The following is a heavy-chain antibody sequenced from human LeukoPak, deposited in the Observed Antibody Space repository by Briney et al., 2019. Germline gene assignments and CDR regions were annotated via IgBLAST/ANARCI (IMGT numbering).Heavy chain of an antibody. CDR3: ARGRVQMATTPFDY. Sequence: NWVRQPPGKGLEWIGEINHSGSTNYNPSLKSRVTISVDTSKNQFSLKLSSVTAADTAVYYCARGRVQMATTPFDYWGQGTLVTVSS. CDR2: INHSGST. V-gene: IGHV4-34*01. J-gene: IGHJ4*02. D-gene: IGHD5-24*01.